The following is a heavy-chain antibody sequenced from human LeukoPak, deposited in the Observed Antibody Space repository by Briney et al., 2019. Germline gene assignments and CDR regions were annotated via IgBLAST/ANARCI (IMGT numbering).Heavy chain of an antibody. CDR3: ARGKGSPNYYYYYGMDV. CDR2: IWYDGSNK. V-gene: IGHV3-33*01. J-gene: IGHJ6*02. Sequence: GGSLRLSCAASGFTFSSYGMHWVRQAPGKGLEWVAVIWYDGSNKYYADSVKGQFTISRDNSKNTLYLQMNSLRAEDTAVYYCARGKGSPNYYYYYGMDVWGQGTTVTVSS. CDR1: GFTFSSYG.